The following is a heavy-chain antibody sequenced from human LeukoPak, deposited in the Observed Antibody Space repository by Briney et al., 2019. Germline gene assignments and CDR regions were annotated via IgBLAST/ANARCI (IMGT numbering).Heavy chain of an antibody. V-gene: IGHV3-23*01. CDR1: GFTFTSYS. Sequence: GGSLRLSCVASGFTFTSYSMTWVRQAPGKGLEWVSGISASGRSTFYADSVKGRFTISRDNSKNTLYLQLNSLRAEDTAVYYCAKDASSSWKTAYFDYWGQGTLVTVSS. CDR3: AKDASSSWKTAYFDY. J-gene: IGHJ4*02. CDR2: ISASGRST. D-gene: IGHD6-13*01.